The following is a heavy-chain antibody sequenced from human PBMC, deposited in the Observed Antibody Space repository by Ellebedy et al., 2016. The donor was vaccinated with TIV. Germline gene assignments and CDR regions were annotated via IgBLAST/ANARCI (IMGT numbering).Heavy chain of an antibody. CDR1: GFSFRSYW. V-gene: IGHV3-7*01. CDR2: IKQAGSEE. Sequence: GESLKISCAASGFSFRSYWMTWVRQAPGKGLEWVANIKQAGSEEYYVDSVKGRFTISRDNAKTSLYLQMNSLRAEDTAVYYCATDGSYGDHLSPTHAFEIWGQGTMVTVSS. J-gene: IGHJ3*02. CDR3: ATDGSYGDHLSPTHAFEI. D-gene: IGHD1-26*01.